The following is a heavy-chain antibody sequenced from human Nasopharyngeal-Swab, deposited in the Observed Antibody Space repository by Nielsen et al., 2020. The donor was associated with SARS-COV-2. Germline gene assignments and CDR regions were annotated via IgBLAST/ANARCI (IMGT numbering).Heavy chain of an antibody. CDR3: AKDSSRLTMIVASGYYFDY. Sequence: GGSLRLSCEASGFTFDDYAMHWVRQAPGKGLEWVSGISWNSGSIGYADSVKGRFTISRDNAKNSLYLQMNSLRAEDTALYYCAKDSSRLTMIVASGYYFDYWGQGTLVTVSS. CDR1: GFTFDDYA. J-gene: IGHJ4*02. CDR2: ISWNSGSI. D-gene: IGHD3-22*01. V-gene: IGHV3-9*01.